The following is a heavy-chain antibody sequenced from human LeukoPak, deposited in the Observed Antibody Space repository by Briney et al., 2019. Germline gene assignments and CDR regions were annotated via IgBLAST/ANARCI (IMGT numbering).Heavy chain of an antibody. V-gene: IGHV3-7*03. J-gene: IGHJ3*01. D-gene: IGHD6-6*01. CDR2: INSDGSEG. CDR1: GFTFSSYW. Sequence: GGSLRLSCAASGFTFSSYWMSWSRQAPGKGLEWVASINSDGSEGYYADVVKGRFTISRDNAKNSLYLQINSLRAEDTAVYYCARSSYSSSSSVWGQGTMVTVSS. CDR3: ARSSYSSSSSV.